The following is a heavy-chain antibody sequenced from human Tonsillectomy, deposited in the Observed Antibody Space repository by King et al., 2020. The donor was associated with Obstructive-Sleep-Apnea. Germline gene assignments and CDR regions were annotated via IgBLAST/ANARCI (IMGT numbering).Heavy chain of an antibody. D-gene: IGHD4/OR15-4a*01. CDR3: ARDLQSMVRTTSPWRFVPIGVDY. V-gene: IGHV3-7*01. J-gene: IGHJ4*02. CDR2: IKQDRSVK. CDR1: GFTFSNYW. Sequence: VQLVESGGGLVQPGGSLRLSCAASGFTFSNYWMSWVRQAPGKGLEWVANIKQDRSVKYYVDSVKGRFTISRDNAKNSLFLQMNSLRAEDTAVYYCARDLQSMVRTTSPWRFVPIGVDYWGQGTLVTVFS.